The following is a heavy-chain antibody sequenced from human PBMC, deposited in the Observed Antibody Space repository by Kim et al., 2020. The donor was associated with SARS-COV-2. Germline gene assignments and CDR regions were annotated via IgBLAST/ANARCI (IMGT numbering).Heavy chain of an antibody. Sequence: SETLSLTCAVYGGSFSGYYWSWIRQPPGKGLEWIGEINHSGSTNYNPSLKSRVTISVDTSKNQFSLKLSSVTAADTAVYYCARGIRVVLPRDYYGMDVWG. CDR3: ARGIRVVLPRDYYGMDV. J-gene: IGHJ6*01. CDR2: INHSGST. CDR1: GGSFSGYY. V-gene: IGHV4-34*01. D-gene: IGHD2-2*01.